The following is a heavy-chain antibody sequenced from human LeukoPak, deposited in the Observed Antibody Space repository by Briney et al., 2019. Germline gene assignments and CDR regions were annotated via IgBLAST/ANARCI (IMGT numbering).Heavy chain of an antibody. V-gene: IGHV4-59*01. CDR1: GGFISSYY. J-gene: IGHJ3*02. CDR3: ARARGTTIDERGAFDI. CDR2: IYYKGST. D-gene: IGHD5-24*01. Sequence: SETLSLTCTVSGGFISSYYWSWIRQPPGKGLEWIGYIYYKGSTYSNPSLKSRVTISVDTSKNQFSLKLTSVIAADTAVYYCARARGTTIDERGAFDIWGQGRVVTISS.